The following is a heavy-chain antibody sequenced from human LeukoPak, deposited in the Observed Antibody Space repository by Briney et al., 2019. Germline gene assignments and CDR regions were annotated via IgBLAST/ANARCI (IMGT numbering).Heavy chain of an antibody. Sequence: GGSLRLSCAVSGFNFSIYWMSWVRQAPGKGLEWVANIKQDGSEKYYVDSVKGRFTISRDNAKNSLYLQMNSLRAEDTALYYCAKAIHIAAAGFDYWGQGTLVTVSS. CDR3: AKAIHIAAAGFDY. J-gene: IGHJ4*02. D-gene: IGHD6-13*01. V-gene: IGHV3-7*03. CDR1: GFNFSIYW. CDR2: IKQDGSEK.